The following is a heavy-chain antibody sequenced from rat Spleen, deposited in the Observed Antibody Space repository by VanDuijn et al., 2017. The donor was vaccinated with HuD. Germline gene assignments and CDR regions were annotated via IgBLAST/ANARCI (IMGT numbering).Heavy chain of an antibody. CDR3: AREWGHNNSGYFDY. CDR1: GFSLASYN. CDR2: IWTDGNT. V-gene: IGHV2-30*01. Sequence: QVQLKESGPGLVQPSQTLSLTCTVSGFSLASYNVHWVRQPTGKGLEWVGIIWTDGNTHYNSTLKSRLSITRDTSKSQVFLKMNSLQTEDMATYYCAREWGHNNSGYFDYWGQGVMVTVSS. J-gene: IGHJ2*01. D-gene: IGHD1-10*01.